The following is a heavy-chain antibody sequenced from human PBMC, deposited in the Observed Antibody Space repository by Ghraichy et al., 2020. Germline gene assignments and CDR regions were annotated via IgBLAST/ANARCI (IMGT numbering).Heavy chain of an antibody. CDR1: GGSISNSSYY. J-gene: IGHJ4*02. CDR2: IYYSGSA. D-gene: IGHD3-16*01. V-gene: IGHV4-39*07. Sequence: SETLSLTCTVSGGSISNSSYYWGWIRQPPGKGLEWIGSIYYSGSAYYNPSLKSRVTISVDTPRNQFSLKLSSVTAADTAVYYCARGGGPFDYWGQGTLVTVSS. CDR3: ARGGGPFDY.